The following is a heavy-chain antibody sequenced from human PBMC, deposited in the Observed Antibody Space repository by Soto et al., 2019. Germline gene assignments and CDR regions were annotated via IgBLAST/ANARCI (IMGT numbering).Heavy chain of an antibody. CDR1: GGTFRSYA. V-gene: IGHV1-18*01. Sequence: ASVKVSCNASGGTFRSYAISWVRQAPGQGLEWMGWINPYNANKRYGEKVQGRVTMTTDTSSTVYMELNSVTAADTAVYSCARGGEYCGGDCSTHYLDYWGHGTLVT. J-gene: IGHJ4*01. D-gene: IGHD2-21*02. CDR3: ARGGEYCGGDCSTHYLDY. CDR2: INPYNANK.